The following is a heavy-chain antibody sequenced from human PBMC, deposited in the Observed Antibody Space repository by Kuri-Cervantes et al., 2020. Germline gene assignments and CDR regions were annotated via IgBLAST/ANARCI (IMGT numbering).Heavy chain of an antibody. D-gene: IGHD6-19*01. CDR1: GFTFSSYG. V-gene: IGHV3-30*18. J-gene: IGHJ3*02. CDR3: AKDQNHKYSSGRNDAFDI. Sequence: GGSLRLSCAASGFTFSSYGMHWVRQAPGKGLEWVAVISCDGSNKYYADSVKGRFTISRDNAKNSLYLQMNSLRAEDTALYYCAKDQNHKYSSGRNDAFDIWGQGTMVTVSS. CDR2: ISCDGSNK.